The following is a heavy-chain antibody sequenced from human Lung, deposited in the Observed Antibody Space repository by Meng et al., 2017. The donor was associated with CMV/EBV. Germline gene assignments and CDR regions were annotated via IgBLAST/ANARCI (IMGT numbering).Heavy chain of an antibody. J-gene: IGHJ4*02. D-gene: IGHD3-22*01. CDR3: ARVYYDSTNYYFSFGY. CDR2: ISYDGDKK. V-gene: IGHV3-30*04. CDR1: GYSFGNYA. Sequence: GGSXRLXCVGSGYSFGNYAMHWVRQAPGKGLEWVAVISYDGDKKFYTDSVKGRFTISRDNSNNTLILQMNSLRTEDTAVYYCARVYYDSTNYYFSFGYWGQGT.